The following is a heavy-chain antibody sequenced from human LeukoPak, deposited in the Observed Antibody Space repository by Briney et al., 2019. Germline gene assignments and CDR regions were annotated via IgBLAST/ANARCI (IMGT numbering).Heavy chain of an antibody. D-gene: IGHD3-3*01. CDR2: MNPNSGNT. Sequence: ASVKVSCKASGYTFTSYDINWVRRATGQGLEWMGWMNPNSGNTGYAQKFQGRVTMTRNTSISTAYMELSSLRSEDTAVYYCARSPRPYYDFWSGYYIDYYYMDVWGKGTTVTVSS. V-gene: IGHV1-8*01. CDR3: ARSPRPYYDFWSGYYIDYYYMDV. CDR1: GYTFTSYD. J-gene: IGHJ6*03.